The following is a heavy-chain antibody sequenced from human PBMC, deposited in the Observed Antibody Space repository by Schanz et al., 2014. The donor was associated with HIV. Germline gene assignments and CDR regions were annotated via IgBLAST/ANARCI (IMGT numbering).Heavy chain of an antibody. V-gene: IGHV3-30*18. CDR2: ISYDGSKK. D-gene: IGHD3-22*01. Sequence: QVQLVESGGGVVQPGRSLRLSCAASGFTFDSYGIHWVRQAPGKGLEWVAVISYDGSKKKYADSVRGRFTISRDNSKNTLYLQMKSLRPEDTAVYYCAKDRNHYDSRYRGKGNYYYYYGMDVWGQGTTVTVSS. CDR1: GFTFDSYG. J-gene: IGHJ6*02. CDR3: AKDRNHYDSRYRGKGNYYYYYGMDV.